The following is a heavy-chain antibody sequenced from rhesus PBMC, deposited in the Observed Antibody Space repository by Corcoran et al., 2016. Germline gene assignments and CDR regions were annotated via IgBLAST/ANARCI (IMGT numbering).Heavy chain of an antibody. CDR1: GLTFSYYD. J-gene: IGHJ4*01. V-gene: IGHV3S5*01. Sequence: EVQLVESGGGLVQPGGSLRLSCAASGLTFSYYDINWVRQAPGKGLEWVSYISNSGGSTYDADSVKGRFTISRDNSKNTLSLQMNSLRAEDTAVYYCAIRGSTSLFDYWGQGVLVTVSS. CDR3: AIRGSTSLFDY. D-gene: IGHD1-44*01. CDR2: ISNSGGST.